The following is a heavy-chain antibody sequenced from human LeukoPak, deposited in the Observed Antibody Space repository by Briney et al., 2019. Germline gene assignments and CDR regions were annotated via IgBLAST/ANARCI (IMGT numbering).Heavy chain of an antibody. D-gene: IGHD5-12*01. CDR3: ARDLCTYSGCPNNWIDP. CDR2: TYYRSKWYN. V-gene: IGHV6-1*01. CDR1: GDSVSSNSAA. Sequence: SQTLSLTCAISGDSVSSNSAAWNWIRQSPSRGLEWLGRTYYRSKWYNNYAISVKSRITINPDTSKNQFSLQLNSVTPEDTAVYYCARDLCTYSGCPNNWIDPWGQGTLVTVSS. J-gene: IGHJ5*02.